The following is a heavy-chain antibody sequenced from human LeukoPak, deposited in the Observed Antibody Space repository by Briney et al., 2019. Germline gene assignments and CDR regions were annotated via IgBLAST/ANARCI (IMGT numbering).Heavy chain of an antibody. Sequence: PGGSLRLSCAASGIILSSYWMGWVRQAPGKGLEWVANIKQDGSEKWYVDSVKGRFTISRDNAKNSLYLQMNSLRVEDTAVYYCAREFRSGYNSRWFDYWGQGTLVTVSS. D-gene: IGHD6-19*01. CDR2: IKQDGSEK. V-gene: IGHV3-7*01. CDR3: AREFRSGYNSRWFDY. J-gene: IGHJ5*01. CDR1: GIILSSYW.